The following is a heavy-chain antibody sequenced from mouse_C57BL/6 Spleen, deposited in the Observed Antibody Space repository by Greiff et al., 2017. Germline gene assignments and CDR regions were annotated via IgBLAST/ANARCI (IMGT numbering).Heavy chain of an antibody. J-gene: IGHJ1*03. CDR1: GFTFSDYG. D-gene: IGHD3-2*02. CDR3: ARQLSLGYFDV. CDR2: ISNLAYSI. Sequence: EVQLVESGGGLVQPGGSLKLSCAASGFTFSDYGMAWVRQAPRKGPEWVAFISNLAYSIYYADTVTGRFTISRENAKNTLYLEMSSLRSEDTAMYYCARQLSLGYFDVWGTGTTVTVSS. V-gene: IGHV5-15*01.